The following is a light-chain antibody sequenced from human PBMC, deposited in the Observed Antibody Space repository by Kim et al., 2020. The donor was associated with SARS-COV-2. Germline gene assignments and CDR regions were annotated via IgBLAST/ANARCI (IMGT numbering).Light chain of an antibody. CDR1: QSIRNW. V-gene: IGKV1-5*03. Sequence: DIQMTQSPSTLSASVGDRVTITCRASQSIRNWLALYQQKPGKAPKLLIYKASTLESGVPSRFGGSGSGTEFTLTINSLQPDDFATYYCQQYYSYRTFGQGTKVDIK. CDR3: QQYYSYRT. CDR2: KAS. J-gene: IGKJ1*01.